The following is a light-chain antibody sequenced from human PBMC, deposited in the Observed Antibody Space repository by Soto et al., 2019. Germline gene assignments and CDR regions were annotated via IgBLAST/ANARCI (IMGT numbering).Light chain of an antibody. CDR3: QQSSNWLFT. Sequence: EIVLTQSPATLSLSPGERATLSCRASQSFSSYLAWYQQKPGQSPRLLIYDASNRATGIPARFSGSGSGTDFTLTISSLEPEDFEVYYCQQSSNWLFTFGPGTKVEIK. CDR1: QSFSSY. CDR2: DAS. J-gene: IGKJ3*01. V-gene: IGKV3-11*01.